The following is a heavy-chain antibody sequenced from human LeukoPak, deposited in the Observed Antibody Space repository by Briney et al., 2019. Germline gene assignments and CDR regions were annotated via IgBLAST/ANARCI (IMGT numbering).Heavy chain of an antibody. D-gene: IGHD6-13*01. CDR1: GFTFSSYS. Sequence: GSLRLSCAASGFTFSSYSMNWVRQAPAKGLEWIGEINHSGSTNYNPSLKSRVTVSVDTSKNQFSLKLSSVTAADTAVYYCARSPHSSWYPMGAFDIWGQGTMVTVSS. J-gene: IGHJ3*02. CDR3: ARSPHSSWYPMGAFDI. V-gene: IGHV4-34*01. CDR2: INHSGST.